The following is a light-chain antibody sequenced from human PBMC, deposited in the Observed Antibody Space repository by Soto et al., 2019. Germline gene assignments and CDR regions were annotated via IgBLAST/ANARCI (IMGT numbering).Light chain of an antibody. CDR3: AAWDDSLSVWV. J-gene: IGLJ3*02. V-gene: IGLV1-47*01. CDR2: RNN. CDR1: SSNIGSNY. Sequence: QSVLTQPPSASGTPGQRVTISCSRSSSNIGSNYVYWHQQFPGTAPKLLIYRNNQRPSGVPDRFSGSKSGTSASLAISGLRSEDEADYYCAAWDDSLSVWVFGGGTKLTVL.